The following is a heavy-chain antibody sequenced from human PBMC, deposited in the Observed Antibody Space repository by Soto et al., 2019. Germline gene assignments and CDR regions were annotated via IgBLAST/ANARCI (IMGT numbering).Heavy chain of an antibody. V-gene: IGHV4-34*01. Sequence: PADTLSLTCAVSGGSFSCYCWTWIRQPPGKGLEWIGEMIRSGSTNYNPPLERRVSMSVDTSRNQFSLMLSSGTAADTAIYCCTRGRRLPYSSTWRPFDYWGQGTLVTVSS. J-gene: IGHJ4*02. CDR2: MIRSGST. D-gene: IGHD6-13*01. CDR3: TRGRRLPYSSTWRPFDY. CDR1: GGSFSCYC.